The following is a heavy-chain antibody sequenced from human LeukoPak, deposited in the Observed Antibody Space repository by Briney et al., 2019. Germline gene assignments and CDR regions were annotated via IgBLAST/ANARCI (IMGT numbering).Heavy chain of an antibody. CDR1: GGTFSSYA. J-gene: IGHJ4*02. CDR3: ARDKVAYGDYVGVFDY. CDR2: IIPNFGTA. Sequence: SVKVSCKASGGTFSSYAISWVRQAPGQGLEWMGGIIPNFGTANYAQKFQGRVTITADESTSIAYMELSSLRSEDTAVYYCARDKVAYGDYVGVFDYWGQGTLVTVSS. V-gene: IGHV1-69*01. D-gene: IGHD4-17*01.